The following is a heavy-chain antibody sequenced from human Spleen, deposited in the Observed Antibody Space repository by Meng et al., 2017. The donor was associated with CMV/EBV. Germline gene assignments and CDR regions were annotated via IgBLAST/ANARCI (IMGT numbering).Heavy chain of an antibody. V-gene: IGHV4-39*01. CDR2: IYYSGST. Sequence: SISSSSYYWGWLRQPPGKGLEWIGSIYYSGSTYYNPSLKSRVTISVDTSKNQFSLKLSSVTAADTAVYYCAKSPAGVVDIRGAFDIWGQGTMVTVSS. J-gene: IGHJ3*02. CDR1: SISSSSYY. CDR3: AKSPAGVVDIRGAFDI. D-gene: IGHD2-15*01.